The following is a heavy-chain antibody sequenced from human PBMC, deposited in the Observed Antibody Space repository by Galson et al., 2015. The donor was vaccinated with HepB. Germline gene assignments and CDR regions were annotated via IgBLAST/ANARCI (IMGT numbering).Heavy chain of an antibody. V-gene: IGHV3-49*04. CDR3: TRDSVGIQLWETIDY. CDR2: IRSKAYGGTT. CDR1: GFTFGDYA. D-gene: IGHD5-18*01. J-gene: IGHJ4*02. Sequence: SLRLSCAASGFTFGDYAMSWVRQAPGKGLEWVGFIRSKAYGGTTEYAASVKGRFTISRDDSKSIAYLQMNSLKTEDTAVYYCTRDSVGIQLWETIDYWGQGTLVTVSS.